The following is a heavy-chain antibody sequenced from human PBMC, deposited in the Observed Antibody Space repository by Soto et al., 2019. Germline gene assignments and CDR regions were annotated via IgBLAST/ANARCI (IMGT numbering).Heavy chain of an antibody. CDR3: AKTMSRLGGYDMTWLAP. V-gene: IGHV3-23*01. J-gene: IGHJ5*02. CDR2: ISGTRGRQRNT. CDR1: GLIFSDYA. Sequence: PGGSLRLSCAASGLIFSDYAMTWVRQAPGRGLEWVSTISGTRGRQRNTFYTASVKGRFTVTRDNSKNTLFLQMNSLRVEDTALYYCAKTMSRLGGYDMTWLAPWGQGTMVTVLL. D-gene: IGHD5-12*01.